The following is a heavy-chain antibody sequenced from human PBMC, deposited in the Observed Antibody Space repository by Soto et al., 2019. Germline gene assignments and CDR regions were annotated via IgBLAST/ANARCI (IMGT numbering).Heavy chain of an antibody. J-gene: IGHJ6*02. CDR3: AKVWEMTLTTRNCNYGMDV. D-gene: IGHD4-17*01. V-gene: IGHV3-23*01. CDR2: ISGSGGST. Sequence: GGSLRLSCAASGFTFSSYAMSWVRQAPGKGLEWVSSISGSGGSTYYADSVKGRFTISRDNSKNTLNLQMNRLRAEDTAVYYCAKVWEMTLTTRNCNYGMDVWRQGTTVSVSS. CDR1: GFTFSSYA.